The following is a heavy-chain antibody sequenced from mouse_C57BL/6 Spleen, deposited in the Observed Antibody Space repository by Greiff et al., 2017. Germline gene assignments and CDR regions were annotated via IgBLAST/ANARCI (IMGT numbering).Heavy chain of an antibody. D-gene: IGHD1-1*01. Sequence: VQLQQPGAELVKPGASVKLSCKASGYTFTSYWMQWVKQRPGQGLEWIGEIDPSDSYTNYNQKFKGKATLTVDTSSSTAYMQLSSLTSEDSAVYYCARTRFITTVVGDDWGQGTTLTVSS. V-gene: IGHV1-50*01. J-gene: IGHJ2*01. CDR1: GYTFTSYW. CDR3: ARTRFITTVVGDD. CDR2: IDPSDSYT.